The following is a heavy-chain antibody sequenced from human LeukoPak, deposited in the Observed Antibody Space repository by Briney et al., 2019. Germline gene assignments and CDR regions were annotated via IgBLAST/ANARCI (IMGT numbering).Heavy chain of an antibody. Sequence: SVKVSCKASGGTFSSYAISWVRQAPGQGLEWMGGIIPIFGTANYAQKFQGRVTITADESTSTAYMELSSLRSEDTAVYYCARSSFYQLSSVNWFDPWGQGTLVTVSS. CDR2: IIPIFGTA. J-gene: IGHJ5*02. D-gene: IGHD2-2*01. V-gene: IGHV1-69*01. CDR1: GGTFSSYA. CDR3: ARSSFYQLSSVNWFDP.